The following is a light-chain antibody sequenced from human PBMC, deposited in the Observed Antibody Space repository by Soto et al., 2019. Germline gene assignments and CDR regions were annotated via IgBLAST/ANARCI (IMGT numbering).Light chain of an antibody. CDR3: QQSYSTLFS. CDR1: QTIIRY. Sequence: DIQMTQSPSSLSASVGDRVTITCRASQTIIRYLNWYQQKPGRAPNLLIYAASNLQSGVPSRFSGSASGTEFTLTISSLQPEDFATYYCQQSYSTLFSFRPGTKVEIK. V-gene: IGKV1-39*01. CDR2: AAS. J-gene: IGKJ3*01.